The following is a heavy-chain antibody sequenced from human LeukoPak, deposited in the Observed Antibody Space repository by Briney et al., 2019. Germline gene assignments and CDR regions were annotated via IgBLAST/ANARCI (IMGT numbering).Heavy chain of an antibody. J-gene: IGHJ6*02. CDR2: IYSGGST. CDR3: ARDGRLRPARYYGMDV. Sequence: GGSLRLSCAASGFSVSNYYMGWVRQAPGKGLEWVSVIYSGGSTYYADSVKGRFTISRHNSKNTLYLQMNSLRAEDTAVYYCARDGRLRPARYYGMDVWGQGTTVTVSS. D-gene: IGHD3-16*01. V-gene: IGHV3-53*04. CDR1: GFSVSNYY.